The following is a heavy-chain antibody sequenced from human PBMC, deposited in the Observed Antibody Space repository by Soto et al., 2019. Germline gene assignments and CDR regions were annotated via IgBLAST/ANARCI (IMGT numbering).Heavy chain of an antibody. D-gene: IGHD5-12*01. Sequence: SETLSLTCAVPGVTISTYYWSWIRQPPGKGLEWIGYNYHSGTTNCNPSLKSRVTISVDTSKNQFSLRLTSVTAADTAIYYCVREAYIGYGHAIDHWGQGILVTVSS. CDR1: GVTISTYY. V-gene: IGHV4-59*01. CDR3: VREAYIGYGHAIDH. J-gene: IGHJ4*02. CDR2: NYHSGTT.